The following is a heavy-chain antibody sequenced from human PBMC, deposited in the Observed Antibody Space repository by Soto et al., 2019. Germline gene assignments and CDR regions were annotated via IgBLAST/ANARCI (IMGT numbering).Heavy chain of an antibody. J-gene: IGHJ4*02. Sequence: ASVKVSCKASGYTFSSYGINWVRQAPGQGLEWMGWISAYNGNTNYAQKLQGRVTMTTDTSTSTAYMELRSLRSDDTAVYYCARDAESGSYSGYWGQGTLVTVSS. CDR2: ISAYNGNT. CDR3: ARDAESGSYSGY. CDR1: GYTFSSYG. D-gene: IGHD1-26*01. V-gene: IGHV1-18*01.